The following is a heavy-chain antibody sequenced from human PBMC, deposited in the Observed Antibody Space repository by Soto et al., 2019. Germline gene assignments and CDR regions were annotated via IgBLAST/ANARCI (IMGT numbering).Heavy chain of an antibody. J-gene: IGHJ4*02. CDR3: ERAVGVGAFDY. D-gene: IGHD1-26*01. CDR2: IFYSGST. V-gene: IGHV4-59*01. Sequence: SETLSLTCTVSGGSINNYYWHWIRQPPGKGLEWIGYIFYSGSTNYNPSLKSRVTISVDTSKNQFSLKLSSVTAADTAVYYCERAVGVGAFDYWGQGTLVTVSS. CDR1: GGSINNYY.